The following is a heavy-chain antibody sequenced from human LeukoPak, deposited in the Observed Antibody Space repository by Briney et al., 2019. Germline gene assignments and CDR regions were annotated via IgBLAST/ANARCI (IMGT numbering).Heavy chain of an antibody. CDR2: FDPADGEP. Sequence: GASVKVSCKVSGYTLTELSMHWVRQAPGKGLECMGGFDPADGEPVYAQKLQGRVTMTEVTATDTVYMELSSLRFEDTAVYFCTASIVAAGTLDYWGQGTLVTVSS. J-gene: IGHJ4*02. V-gene: IGHV1-24*01. D-gene: IGHD6-13*01. CDR3: TASIVAAGTLDY. CDR1: GYTLTELS.